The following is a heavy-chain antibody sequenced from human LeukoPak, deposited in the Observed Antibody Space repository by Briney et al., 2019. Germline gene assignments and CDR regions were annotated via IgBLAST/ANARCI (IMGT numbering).Heavy chain of an antibody. CDR3: ARGLLDGYTHPAAFDI. J-gene: IGHJ3*02. Sequence: PSETLSLTCTVSGGSISSYYPSWIRQPPGKGLEWIGYIYYSGSTNYNASLKSRVTISVDTSKNRFSLKLSSVTAADTAVYYCARGLLDGYTHPAAFDIWGQGTMVTVSS. V-gene: IGHV4-59*01. CDR1: GGSISSYY. D-gene: IGHD5-24*01. CDR2: IYYSGST.